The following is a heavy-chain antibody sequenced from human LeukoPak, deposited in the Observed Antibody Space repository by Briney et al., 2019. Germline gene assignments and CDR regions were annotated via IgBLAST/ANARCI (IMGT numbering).Heavy chain of an antibody. V-gene: IGHV3-23*01. CDR1: GFTFSSDA. CDR3: AKVRGFGTSYYGMDV. J-gene: IGHJ6*04. Sequence: GGSLRLSCAASGFTFSSDAMNWVRHAPGKGLEWVSGITDNGSGTYYADSVKGRFTIYRDNSKNTLYLHMNTLRAEDTALYYCAKVRGFGTSYYGMDVWGKGTTVIVSS. D-gene: IGHD3-10*01. CDR2: ITDNGSGT.